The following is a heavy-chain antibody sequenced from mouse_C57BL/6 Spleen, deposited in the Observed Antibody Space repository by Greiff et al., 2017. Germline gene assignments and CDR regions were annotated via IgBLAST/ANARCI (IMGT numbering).Heavy chain of an antibody. CDR3: ARSGSNYPYWYFDV. V-gene: IGHV1-54*01. J-gene: IGHJ1*03. Sequence: QVQLQQSGAELVRPGTSVKVSCKASGYAFTNYLIEWVKQRPGQGLEWIGVINPGSGGTNYNEKFKGKATLTADNSTSTAYMQLSRLTSSYSAVYVCARSGSNYPYWYFDVWGTGTTVTVSS. CDR2: INPGSGGT. CDR1: GYAFTNYL. D-gene: IGHD2-5*01.